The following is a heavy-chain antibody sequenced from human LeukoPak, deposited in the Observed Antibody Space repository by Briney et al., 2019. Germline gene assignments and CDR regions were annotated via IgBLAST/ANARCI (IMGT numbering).Heavy chain of an antibody. CDR2: MSINGRT. D-gene: IGHD6-19*01. CDR1: GGCITRYY. CDR3: AREGRGSAWPLFDY. V-gene: IGHV4-4*07. Sequence: SETLSLTCTVSGGCITRYYRYWIRQSAEKGLEWIERMSINGRTNYNPSLNSRVTMSVDTSKNHFSLKLSSVTAADTAVYYCAREGRGSAWPLFDYWGQGTLVTVSS. J-gene: IGHJ4*02.